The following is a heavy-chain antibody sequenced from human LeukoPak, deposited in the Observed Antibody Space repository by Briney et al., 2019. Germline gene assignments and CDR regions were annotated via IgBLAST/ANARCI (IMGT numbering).Heavy chain of an antibody. CDR1: GFSLHTRGVG. J-gene: IGHJ4*02. CDR3: AHRKNYYDSSVFDY. CDR2: IYWDDDR. Sequence: SGPTLVHPTQTLTLTCTFSGFSLHTRGVGVGWIRQPPGRALEWLALIYWDDDRRYSPSLKSRLTITKDTSKNEVVLTMTNMDPVDTATYYCAHRKNYYDSSVFDYWGQGTLVTVSS. V-gene: IGHV2-5*02. D-gene: IGHD3-22*01.